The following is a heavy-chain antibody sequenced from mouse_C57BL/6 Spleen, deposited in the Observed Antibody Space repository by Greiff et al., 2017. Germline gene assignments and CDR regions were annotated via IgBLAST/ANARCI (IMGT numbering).Heavy chain of an antibody. D-gene: IGHD2-4*01. Sequence: VQLQQPGTELVQPGASVKLSCTASGYTFTSYWMHWVKQRPGQGLEWIGNINPSNGGTNYNEKFKSKATLTVDKSSSTAYMQLSSLTSEDAAVYYCAREDYDYDAVDYWGQGTTLTVSS. CDR3: AREDYDYDAVDY. CDR2: INPSNGGT. J-gene: IGHJ2*01. CDR1: GYTFTSYW. V-gene: IGHV1-53*01.